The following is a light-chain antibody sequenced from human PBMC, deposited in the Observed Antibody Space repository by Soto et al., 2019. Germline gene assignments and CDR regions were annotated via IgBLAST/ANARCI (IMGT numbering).Light chain of an antibody. Sequence: EIVLTQSPATLSLSPGERATLSCWASQSVGRSLAWYQQKPGQAPRLLINDASNRATGIPARFGGSGSGTDFTLTISSLEPEDFAVYYCQQYGTSPYTFGQGTKLEIE. CDR3: QQYGTSPYT. J-gene: IGKJ2*01. V-gene: IGKV3-11*01. CDR2: DAS. CDR1: QSVGRS.